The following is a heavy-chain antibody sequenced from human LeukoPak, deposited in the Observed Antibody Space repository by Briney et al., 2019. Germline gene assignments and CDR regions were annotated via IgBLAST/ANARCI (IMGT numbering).Heavy chain of an antibody. V-gene: IGHV1-2*02. J-gene: IGHJ5*02. CDR1: GYTFTGYY. CDR2: INPNSGGT. Sequence: GASVKVSCKASGYTFTGYYMHWVRQAPGQGLEWMGWINPNSGGTNYAQKFQGRVTMTRDTSISTAYMELSRLRSDDTAVYYCVRLSGQATSHYDSWSGQAPWGQGTLVTVSS. CDR3: VRLSGQATSHYDSWSGQAP. D-gene: IGHD3-3*01.